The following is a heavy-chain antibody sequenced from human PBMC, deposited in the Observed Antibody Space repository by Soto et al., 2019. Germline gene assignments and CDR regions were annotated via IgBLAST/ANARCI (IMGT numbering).Heavy chain of an antibody. Sequence: ASLKVSCKASGYTFTSYGISWVRQAPGQGLEWMGWISAYNGNTNYAQKLQGRVTMTTDTSTSTAYMELRSLRSDDTAVYYCARVTPFLRFLECCYCHRDAFDIWGQGTMVTVSS. V-gene: IGHV1-18*01. CDR3: ARVTPFLRFLECCYCHRDAFDI. J-gene: IGHJ3*02. CDR2: ISAYNGNT. CDR1: GYTFTSYG. D-gene: IGHD3-3*01.